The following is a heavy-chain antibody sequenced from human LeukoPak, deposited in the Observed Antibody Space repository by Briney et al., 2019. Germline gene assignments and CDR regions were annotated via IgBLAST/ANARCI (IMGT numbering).Heavy chain of an antibody. D-gene: IGHD3-22*01. CDR2: ISAYNGNT. J-gene: IGHJ5*02. V-gene: IGHV1-18*01. Sequence: ASVKVSCKASGYTFTSYGISWVRQAPGQGLEWMGWISAYNGNTNYAQKLQGRVTMTTDTSTSTAYMELRSLRSDGTAVYYCARDRGYYYDSSGYHPFDPWGQGTLVTVSS. CDR1: GYTFTSYG. CDR3: ARDRGYYYDSSGYHPFDP.